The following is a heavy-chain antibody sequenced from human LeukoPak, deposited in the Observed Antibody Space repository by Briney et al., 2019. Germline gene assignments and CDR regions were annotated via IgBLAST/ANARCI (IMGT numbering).Heavy chain of an antibody. CDR1: GFTFSSYW. D-gene: IGHD1-7*01. CDR3: ASSLGTSQNWTYGY. Sequence: GGSLRLSCAASGFTFSSYWMSWVRQAPGKGLEWVANIKQDGSEKYYVDSVKGRFTISRDNAKNSLYLQMNSLRAEDTAVYYCASSLGTSQNWTYGYWGQGTLVTVSS. CDR2: IKQDGSEK. J-gene: IGHJ4*02. V-gene: IGHV3-7*01.